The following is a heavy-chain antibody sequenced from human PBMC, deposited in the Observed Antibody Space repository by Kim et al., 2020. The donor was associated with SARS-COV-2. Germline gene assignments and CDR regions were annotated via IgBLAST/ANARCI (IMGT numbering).Heavy chain of an antibody. CDR3: ARDNVLLWFGEPPGGMDV. CDR2: INTNTGNP. J-gene: IGHJ6*02. CDR1: GYTFTSYA. D-gene: IGHD3-10*01. V-gene: IGHV7-4-1*02. Sequence: ASVKVSCKASGYTFTSYAMNWVRQAPGQGLEWMGWINTNTGNPTYAQGFTGRFVFSLDTSVSTAYLQISSLKAEDTAVYYCARDNVLLWFGEPPGGMDVWGQGTTVTVSS.